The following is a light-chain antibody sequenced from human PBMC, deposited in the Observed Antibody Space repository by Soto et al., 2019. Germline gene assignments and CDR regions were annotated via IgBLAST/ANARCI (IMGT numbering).Light chain of an antibody. CDR3: QQFSSSPGLT. J-gene: IGKJ3*01. Sequence: EIVLTQSPGTLSLSPGERATLSCRASKTVSSNYLAWYQQKPGQAPRILICGASSRATGIPERFSGSGSGTDSTLTTSRLEPEDFAVYYCQQFSSSPGLTFGPGTRVDIK. CDR1: KTVSSNY. V-gene: IGKV3-20*01. CDR2: GAS.